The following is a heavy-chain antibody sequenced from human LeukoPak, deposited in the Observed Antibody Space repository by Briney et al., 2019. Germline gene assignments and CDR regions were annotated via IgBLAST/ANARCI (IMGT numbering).Heavy chain of an antibody. V-gene: IGHV4-59*08. CDR3: ASQYYDTNPSYYFDY. Sequence: SQTLSLTCTVSGGSISSYYWSWIRQPPGKGLEWIGYIYYSGSTNYNPSLKSRVTISVDTSKNQFSLKLSSVTAADTAVYYCASQYYDTNPSYYFDYWGQGTLVTVSS. D-gene: IGHD3-22*01. CDR2: IYYSGST. CDR1: GGSISSYY. J-gene: IGHJ4*02.